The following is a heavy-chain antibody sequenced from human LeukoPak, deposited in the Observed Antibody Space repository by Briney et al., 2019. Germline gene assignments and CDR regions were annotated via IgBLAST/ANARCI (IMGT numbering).Heavy chain of an antibody. CDR2: IYSGGST. D-gene: IGHD3-10*01. CDR1: GFTVSSNY. Sequence: GGSLRLSCAASGFTVSSNYMSWVRQAPGKGLEWVSVIYSGGSTYYADSVKGRFTISRDNSKNTLYLQMNSLRAEDTAVYYCARDLVRGVIITSTYYYYGMDVWGQGTTVTVSS. CDR3: ARDLVRGVIITSTYYYYGMDV. J-gene: IGHJ6*02. V-gene: IGHV3-66*01.